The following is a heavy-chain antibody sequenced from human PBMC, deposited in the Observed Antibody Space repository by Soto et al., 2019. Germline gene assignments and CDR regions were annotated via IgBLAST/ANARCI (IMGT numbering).Heavy chain of an antibody. J-gene: IGHJ4*02. Sequence: XVSLKLSCAASGFTFSSYAMSWVRQAPGKGLEWVSAISGSGGSTYYADSVKGRFTISRDNSKNTLYLQMNSLRAEDTAVYYCAKDLSGALYYFDYWGQGTLVTVSS. CDR2: ISGSGGST. V-gene: IGHV3-23*01. CDR1: GFTFSSYA. D-gene: IGHD3-9*01. CDR3: AKDLSGALYYFDY.